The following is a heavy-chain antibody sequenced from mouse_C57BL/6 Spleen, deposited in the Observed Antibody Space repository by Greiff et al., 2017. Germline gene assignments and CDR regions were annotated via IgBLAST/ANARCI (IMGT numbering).Heavy chain of an antibody. CDR1: GYTFTDYY. Sequence: VQLQQSGAELVRPGASVKLSCKASGYTFTDYYINWVKQRPGQGLEWIARIYPGSGNTYYNEKFKGKATVTAEKSSSTAYMQLSSLTSEDSAVYFCTRSGSRSGDSFDYWGQGTTLTVSS. J-gene: IGHJ2*01. D-gene: IGHD1-1*01. V-gene: IGHV1-76*01. CDR2: IYPGSGNT. CDR3: TRSGSRSGDSFDY.